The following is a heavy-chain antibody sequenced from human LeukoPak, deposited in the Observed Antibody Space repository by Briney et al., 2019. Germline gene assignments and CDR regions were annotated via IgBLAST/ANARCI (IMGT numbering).Heavy chain of an antibody. CDR2: IYTSGST. V-gene: IGHV4-4*07. Sequence: PSETLSLTCTVSGGSISSYYWSWIRQPAGKGLEWIGRIYTSGSTNYNPSLKSRVTMSVDTSKNQFSLKLSSVTAADTAVYYCARGFQWLATGYYHYGMDVWGQGTTVTVSS. CDR3: ARGFQWLATGYYHYGMDV. D-gene: IGHD6-19*01. J-gene: IGHJ6*02. CDR1: GGSISSYY.